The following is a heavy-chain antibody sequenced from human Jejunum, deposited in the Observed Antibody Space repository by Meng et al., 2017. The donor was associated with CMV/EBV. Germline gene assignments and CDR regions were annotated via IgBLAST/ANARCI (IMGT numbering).Heavy chain of an antibody. J-gene: IGHJ4*02. V-gene: IGHV3-23*04. CDR3: AKDDRGVQSN. CDR1: GFTFND. Sequence: GRLGEAGGGLVKPGGSLRLSCAASGFTFNDMSWVRQAPGKGLEWVSAISATGRSTYYADSVKGRFTISRDNSKNTLFLQVSSLRAEDTAIYYCAKDDRGVQSNWGQGTLVTVSS. CDR2: ISATGRST. D-gene: IGHD3-22*01.